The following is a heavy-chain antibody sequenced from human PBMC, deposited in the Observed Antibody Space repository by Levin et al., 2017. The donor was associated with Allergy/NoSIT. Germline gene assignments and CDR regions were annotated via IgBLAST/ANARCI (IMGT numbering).Heavy chain of an antibody. V-gene: IGHV3-48*01. Sequence: RTGGSLRLSCAASGFTLSTFTMNWVRQAPGKGLEWVSYISSSSDTKYYADSVRGRFTISRDNKKNSLYLQMNRLRAEDTALYYCARDDAGLPFPTDAFDIWGQGTMVTVSS. D-gene: IGHD2-21*02. CDR1: GFTLSTFT. CDR2: ISSSSDTK. CDR3: ARDDAGLPFPTDAFDI. J-gene: IGHJ3*02.